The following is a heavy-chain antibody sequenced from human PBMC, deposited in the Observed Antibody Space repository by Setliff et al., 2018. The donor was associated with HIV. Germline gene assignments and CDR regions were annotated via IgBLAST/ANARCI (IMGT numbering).Heavy chain of an antibody. CDR2: INPNSGGT. D-gene: IGHD3-22*01. Sequence: ASVKVSCKASGYTFTDYYIHWVRQAPGQGLEWMGWINPNSGGTKYAHKFQGRVTMTGDTSISTAYMELSRLRSDDTAVFFCARTHYYDSSGYLDYWGQGTLVTVSS. V-gene: IGHV1-2*02. CDR3: ARTHYYDSSGYLDY. CDR1: GYTFTDYY. J-gene: IGHJ4*02.